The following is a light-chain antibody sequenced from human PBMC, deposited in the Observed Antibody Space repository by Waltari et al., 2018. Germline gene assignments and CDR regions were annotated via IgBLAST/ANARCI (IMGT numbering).Light chain of an antibody. J-gene: IGKJ3*01. V-gene: IGKV1-33*01. CDR3: QRYDNLPMFA. CDR2: DAP. Sequence: DIQMTQSPSSLSASVGDRVTITCQSSQDISHYLNWYHQRPGQAPNLLIHDAPNLEPGVPSRFSGSQSRTQFTLTISDLQPEDIGTYYCQRYDNLPMFAFGPGTKVDVK. CDR1: QDISHY.